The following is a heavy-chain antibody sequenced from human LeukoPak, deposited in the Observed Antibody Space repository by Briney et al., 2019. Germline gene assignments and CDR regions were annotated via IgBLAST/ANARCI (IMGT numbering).Heavy chain of an antibody. D-gene: IGHD1-26*01. V-gene: IGHV3-48*01. CDR3: ARASGSYPYYYGMDV. J-gene: IGHJ6*02. Sequence: PGGSLRLSCAASGFTFSSYSMNWVRQAPGKGLEWVSYISSSSSTIYYADSVKGRFTISRDNAKNSPYLQMNSLRAEDTAVYYCARASGSYPYYYGMDVWGQGTTVTVSS. CDR1: GFTFSSYS. CDR2: ISSSSSTI.